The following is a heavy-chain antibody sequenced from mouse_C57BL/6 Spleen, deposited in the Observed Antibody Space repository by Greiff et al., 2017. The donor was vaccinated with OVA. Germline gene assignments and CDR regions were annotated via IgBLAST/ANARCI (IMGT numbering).Heavy chain of an antibody. CDR1: GYSFTGYF. CDR3: ARLRSKDYFDY. V-gene: IGHV1-20*01. CDR2: INPYNGDT. J-gene: IGHJ2*01. Sequence: VQLQQSGPELVKPGDSVKISCKASGYSFTGYFMNWVMQSHGKSLEWIGRINPYNGDTFYNQKFKGKATLTVDKSSSTAHMELRSLTSEDSAVYYCARLRSKDYFDYWGQGTTLTVSS.